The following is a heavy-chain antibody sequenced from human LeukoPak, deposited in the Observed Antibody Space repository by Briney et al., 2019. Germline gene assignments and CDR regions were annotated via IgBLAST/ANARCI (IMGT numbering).Heavy chain of an antibody. J-gene: IGHJ4*02. Sequence: GGSLRLSCAASGFTFSSYAMHWVRQAPGKGLEWVALISYDGSNKYYADSVKGRFTISRDNSKNTLYLQMNSLRAEDTAVYYCARSGPYYYDSSGYSPFDYWGQGTLVTVSS. D-gene: IGHD3-22*01. CDR3: ARSGPYYYDSSGYSPFDY. CDR1: GFTFSSYA. V-gene: IGHV3-30-3*01. CDR2: ISYDGSNK.